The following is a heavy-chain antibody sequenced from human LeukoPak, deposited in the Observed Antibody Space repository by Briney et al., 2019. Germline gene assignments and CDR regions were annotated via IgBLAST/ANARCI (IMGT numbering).Heavy chain of an antibody. CDR3: AKDTKGYYGSGSYSDY. D-gene: IGHD3-10*01. J-gene: IGHJ4*02. CDR1: GFTFDDYA. Sequence: GRSLRLSCAASGFTFDDYAMHWVRQAPGKGLEWVSGISWNSGSIGYADSVKGRFTISRDNAKNSLYLQMNSLRAEDTALYYCAKDTKGYYGSGSYSDYRGQGTLVTVSS. V-gene: IGHV3-9*01. CDR2: ISWNSGSI.